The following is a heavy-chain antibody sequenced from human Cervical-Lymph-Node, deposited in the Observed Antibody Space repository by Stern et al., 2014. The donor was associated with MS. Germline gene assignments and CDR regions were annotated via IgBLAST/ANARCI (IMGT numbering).Heavy chain of an antibody. J-gene: IGHJ6*02. D-gene: IGHD3-10*01. CDR3: ATGAHGMDV. CDR2: IIPIFDAP. Sequence: QLVQSGAAVKKVGSSVKVSCKASGDTLSSHTISWERQAPGQGLEWMGGIIPIFDAPSYAQKFQGRVRITSDETTNTAHMELSSLRSEDTAVYYCATGAHGMDVWGQGTAVTVSS. V-gene: IGHV1-69*01. CDR1: GDTLSSHT.